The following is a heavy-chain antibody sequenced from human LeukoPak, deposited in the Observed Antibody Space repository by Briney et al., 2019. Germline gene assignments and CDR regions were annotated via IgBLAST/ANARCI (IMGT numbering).Heavy chain of an antibody. V-gene: IGHV3-11*06. D-gene: IGHD2-15*01. J-gene: IGHJ4*02. CDR3: AREGDIVVVVAASYFDY. Sequence: PGGSLRLSCAASGFTFSEYYMSWIRQAPGKGLEWVSYISSSNNFRNYADSVKGRFTISRDNAKNSLYLQMNSLRAEDTAVYYCAREGDIVVVVAASYFDYWGQGTLVTVSS. CDR1: GFTFSEYY. CDR2: ISSSNNFR.